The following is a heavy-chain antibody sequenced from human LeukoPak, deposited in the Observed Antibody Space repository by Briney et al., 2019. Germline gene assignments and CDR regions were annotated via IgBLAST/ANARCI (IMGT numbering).Heavy chain of an antibody. D-gene: IGHD3-10*01. Sequence: GSSVKVSCKASGGTFISYAISWVRQAPGQGLEWMGGIIPIFGRANYAQKFQGRVTITADKSTSTAYMELSSLRSEDTAVYYCASNRYYYGSGSYYKPIDYWGQGTLVTVSS. CDR3: ASNRYYYGSGSYYKPIDY. CDR1: GGTFISYA. V-gene: IGHV1-69*06. J-gene: IGHJ4*02. CDR2: IIPIFGRA.